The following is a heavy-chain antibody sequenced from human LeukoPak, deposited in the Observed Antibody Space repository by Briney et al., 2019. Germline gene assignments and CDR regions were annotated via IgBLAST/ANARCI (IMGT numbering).Heavy chain of an antibody. J-gene: IGHJ4*02. CDR3: ASLEGGPSDGR. D-gene: IGHD3-3*01. V-gene: IGHV3-53*01. Sequence: GGSLRLSCEVSGFPVRSRYVTWVRQPPGKGLECVAVIYSGGTTYHIDSVKGRFTISRDTSKSTMYLEMNNLRVEDTAIYYCASLEGGPSDGRWGQGTLVTVSS. CDR1: GFPVRSRY. CDR2: IYSGGTT.